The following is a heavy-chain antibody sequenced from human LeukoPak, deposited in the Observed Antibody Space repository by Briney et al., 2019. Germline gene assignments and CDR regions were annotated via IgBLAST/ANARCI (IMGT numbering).Heavy chain of an antibody. CDR3: ARRGRNSSGWQDYL. CDR2: IYHTGST. Sequence: PSETLSLTCTVSGGSISSYYWSWIRQPPGKGLEWIANIYHTGSTNYNPSLSRRLTISIDTAKNQFSLKLTSVTAADTAVYYCARRGRNSSGWQDYLWGQGTLVTVSS. V-gene: IGHV4-59*01. D-gene: IGHD6-25*01. CDR1: GGSISSYY. J-gene: IGHJ4*02.